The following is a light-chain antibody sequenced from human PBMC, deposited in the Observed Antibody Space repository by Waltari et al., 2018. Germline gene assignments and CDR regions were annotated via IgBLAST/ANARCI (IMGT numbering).Light chain of an antibody. CDR2: LHSDGSH. J-gene: IGLJ3*02. CDR1: SGHSSYP. CDR3: PTWGTGPPWV. Sequence: QLVLTQSPSASAALGASVKLTCTLSSGHSSYPIAWHQQQPQKGPRYLMKLHSDGSHYKGDVIPDRFSVASSGAGRYLTISGLQSDHESVYYCPTWGTGPPWVFGGGTKLTVL. V-gene: IGLV4-69*01.